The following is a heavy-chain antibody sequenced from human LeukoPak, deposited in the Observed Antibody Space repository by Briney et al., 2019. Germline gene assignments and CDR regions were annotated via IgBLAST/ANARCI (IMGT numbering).Heavy chain of an antibody. J-gene: IGHJ4*02. CDR1: GGSISSYY. V-gene: IGHV4-59*01. CDR3: ASSFDY. Sequence: SETLSLTCTVSGGSISSYYWSWIRQPPGKGLEWIGYIYYSGSTNYNPSLKSRVTISVDTSKNQFSLKLSSVTAAVTAVYYCASSFDYWGQGTLVTVSS. CDR2: IYYSGST.